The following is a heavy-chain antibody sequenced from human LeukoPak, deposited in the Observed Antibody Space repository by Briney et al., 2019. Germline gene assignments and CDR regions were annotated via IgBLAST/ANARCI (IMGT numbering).Heavy chain of an antibody. CDR2: ISSSSSTI. V-gene: IGHV3-48*01. CDR1: GFTFSSYS. D-gene: IGHD6-13*01. CDR3: AREQQLGYYYYYYMDV. J-gene: IGHJ6*03. Sequence: GGSLRLSCAGSGFTFSSYSMNWVRQAPGKGLEWVSYISSSSSTIYYADSVKGRFTISRDNAKNSLYLQMNSLRAEDTAVYYCAREQQLGYYYYYYMDVWGKGTTVTVSS.